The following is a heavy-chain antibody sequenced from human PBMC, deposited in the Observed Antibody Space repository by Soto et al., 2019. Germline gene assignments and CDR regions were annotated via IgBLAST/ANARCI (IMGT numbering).Heavy chain of an antibody. J-gene: IGHJ4*02. CDR3: AREPKILVGFDY. V-gene: IGHV3-30-3*01. CDR1: GVTFSNHP. Sequence: GGPLRLSCAASGVTFSNHPMSWVRQAPGKGLEWVAVISYDGNIKHYADSAKGRFTFFRDNSKNMLYLQMNSLRVEDTAVYYCAREPKILVGFDYWGQGTLVTVSS. CDR2: ISYDGNIK. D-gene: IGHD2-21*01.